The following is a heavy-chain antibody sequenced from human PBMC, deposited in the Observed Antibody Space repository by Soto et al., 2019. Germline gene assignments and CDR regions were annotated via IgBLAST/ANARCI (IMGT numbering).Heavy chain of an antibody. CDR3: ARVRYFGSGTYYFLSRFDP. V-gene: IGHV4-59*01. CDR2: IYYSGST. CDR1: TGSMRTYY. Sequence: SETLSLTCSVSTGSMRTYYWSWIRQPPGKGLEWIGYIYYSGSTNYNPSLKSRVTISINTSKNQFYLKLSSVTAADTAVYYCARVRYFGSGTYYFLSRFDPWGQGTRVTVSS. D-gene: IGHD3-10*01. J-gene: IGHJ5*02.